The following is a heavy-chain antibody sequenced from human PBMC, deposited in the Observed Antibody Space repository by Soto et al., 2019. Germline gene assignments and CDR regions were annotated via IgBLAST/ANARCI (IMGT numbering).Heavy chain of an antibody. CDR3: ARGTNYYDSSGDSCFDP. D-gene: IGHD3-22*01. CDR1: GGSISSGGYS. J-gene: IGHJ5*02. V-gene: IGHV4-30-2*01. Sequence: SETLSLTCAVSGGSISSGGYSWRWIRQPPGKGLEWIGYIYHTGTTYYNMSLKSRVTISVDRSKNQFSLKLSSVTAADTAVYYCARGTNYYDSSGDSCFDPWGQGTLVTVSP. CDR2: IYHTGTT.